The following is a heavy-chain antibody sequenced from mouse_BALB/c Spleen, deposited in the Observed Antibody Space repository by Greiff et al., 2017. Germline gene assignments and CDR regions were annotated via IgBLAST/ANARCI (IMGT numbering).Heavy chain of an antibody. J-gene: IGHJ4*01. CDR3: TRGHGPRLYAMDY. V-gene: IGHV5-6-4*01. CDR1: GFTFSSYT. Sequence: EVKLMESGGGLVKPGGSLKLSCAASGFTFSSYTMSWVRQTPEKRLEWVATISSGGSYTYYPDSVKGRFTISRDNAKNTLYLQMSSLKSEDTAMYYCTRGHGPRLYAMDYWGQGTSVTVSS. D-gene: IGHD1-2*01. CDR2: ISSGGSYT.